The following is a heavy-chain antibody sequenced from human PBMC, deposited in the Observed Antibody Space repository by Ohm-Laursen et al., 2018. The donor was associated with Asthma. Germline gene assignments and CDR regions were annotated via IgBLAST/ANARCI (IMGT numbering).Heavy chain of an antibody. CDR2: ISWNSGSI. V-gene: IGHV3-9*01. D-gene: IGHD1-26*01. Sequence: SLRLSCTASGFTFDDYAMHWVRHAPGKGLEWVSGISWNSGSIGYADSVKGRFTISRDNAKNSLYLQMNSLRAEDTALYYCAKDIRGARGVDYYYYGMDVWGQGTTATVSS. CDR1: GFTFDDYA. J-gene: IGHJ6*02. CDR3: AKDIRGARGVDYYYYGMDV.